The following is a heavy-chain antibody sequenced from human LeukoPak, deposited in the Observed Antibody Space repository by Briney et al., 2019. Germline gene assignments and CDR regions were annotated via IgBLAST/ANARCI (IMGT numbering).Heavy chain of an antibody. Sequence: PGGSLRLSCAASGFTFSSYSMNWVRQAPGKGLEWVSYISSSSSTIYYADSVKGRFTISRDNAKNSLYLQKNSLGAEDTAVYYCASPHYYGSGSYEQFDYWGQGTLVTVSS. D-gene: IGHD3-10*01. V-gene: IGHV3-48*04. CDR1: GFTFSSYS. J-gene: IGHJ4*02. CDR3: ASPHYYGSGSYEQFDY. CDR2: ISSSSSTI.